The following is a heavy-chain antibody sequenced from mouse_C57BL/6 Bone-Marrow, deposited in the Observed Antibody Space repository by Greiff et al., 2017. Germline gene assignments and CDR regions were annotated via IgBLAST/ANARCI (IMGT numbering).Heavy chain of an antibody. CDR1: GYSFTGYY. D-gene: IGHD1-1*01. J-gene: IGHJ2*01. Sequence: EVQLQQSGPELVKPGASVKISCKASGYSFTGYYMHWVKQSHGHILDWIGYIYPYNGVSSYNQNFKGKATLTVDKSSSTAYMQLRSLTSEDSAVYYGASMTTVEGRFDDWGQGTTLTVSS. CDR2: IYPYNGVS. V-gene: IGHV1-31*01. CDR3: ASMTTVEGRFDD.